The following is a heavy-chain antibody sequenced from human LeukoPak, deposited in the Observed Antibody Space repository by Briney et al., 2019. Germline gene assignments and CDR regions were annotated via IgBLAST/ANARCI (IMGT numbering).Heavy chain of an antibody. Sequence: PSGTLSLTCAVSGGSISSSNWWSWVRQPPGKGLEWIGEIYHSGSTNYNPSLKSRVTISVDKSKNQFSLKLSSETAADTAVYYCAREGCSSTSCHSADYWGQGTLVTVSS. CDR1: GGSISSSNW. CDR3: AREGCSSTSCHSADY. V-gene: IGHV4-4*02. CDR2: IYHSGST. D-gene: IGHD2-2*01. J-gene: IGHJ4*02.